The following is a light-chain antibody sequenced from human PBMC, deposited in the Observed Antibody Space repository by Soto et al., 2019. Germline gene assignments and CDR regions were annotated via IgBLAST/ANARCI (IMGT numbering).Light chain of an antibody. CDR2: DVS. CDR1: SSDVGGYKS. Sequence: QSVLTQPASVSGSPGQSITISCTGTSSDVGGYKSVSWYQQHPDKAPTLMIFDVSNRPSGVSNRFPGSKSGNTASLTISGLQAEDEADYYCSSYGGSRTLVFGTGTKLTVL. CDR3: SSYGGSRTLV. V-gene: IGLV2-14*01. J-gene: IGLJ1*01.